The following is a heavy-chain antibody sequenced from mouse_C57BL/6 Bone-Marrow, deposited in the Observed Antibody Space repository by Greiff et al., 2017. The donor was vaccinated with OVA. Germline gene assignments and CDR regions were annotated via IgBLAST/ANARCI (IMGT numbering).Heavy chain of an antibody. J-gene: IGHJ3*01. CDR1: GYTFTSYW. V-gene: IGHV1-5*01. CDR3: TREDGYDGDWFAY. CDR2: IYPGNSDT. Sequence: EVHLVESGTVLARPGASVKMSCKTSGYTFTSYWMHWVKQRPGQGLEWIGAIYPGNSDTSYNQKFKGKAKLTAVTSASTAYMELSSLTNEDSAVYYCTREDGYDGDWFAYWGQGTLVTVSA. D-gene: IGHD2-2*01.